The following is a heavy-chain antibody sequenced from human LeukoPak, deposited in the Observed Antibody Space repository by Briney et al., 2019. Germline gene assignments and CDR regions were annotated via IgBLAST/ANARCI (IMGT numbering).Heavy chain of an antibody. CDR1: GFTFGSYG. CDR3: ASGRGPYDSSGYVMDV. CDR2: IWFDGSNK. J-gene: IGHJ6*02. Sequence: GRSLRLSCAASGFTFGSYGMHWVRQAPGKGLEWVAIIWFDGSNKYYANSAKGRFTISRDNSKNTLYLQMNSLRAEDTAVYYCASGRGPYDSSGYVMDVWGQGTTVTVSS. V-gene: IGHV3-33*01. D-gene: IGHD3-22*01.